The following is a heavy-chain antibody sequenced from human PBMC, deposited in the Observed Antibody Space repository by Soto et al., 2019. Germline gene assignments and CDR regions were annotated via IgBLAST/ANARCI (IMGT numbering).Heavy chain of an antibody. J-gene: IGHJ6*02. CDR3: ARDSRVDTLYYYYYGMDV. V-gene: IGHV4-4*07. D-gene: IGHD2-2*02. CDR1: GGSISSHC. CDR2: LYTSGST. Sequence: SETLSLTCTVFGGSISSHCWIWMRQRPGKGLEWIVRLYTSGSTNYNPSLESLVTMSVDTSKNQFSLKLSSVTAADTAVYYCARDSRVDTLYYYYYGMDVWGQGTTVTVSS.